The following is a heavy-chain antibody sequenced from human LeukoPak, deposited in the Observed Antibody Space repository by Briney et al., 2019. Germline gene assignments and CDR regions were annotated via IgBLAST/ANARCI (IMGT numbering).Heavy chain of an antibody. V-gene: IGHV3-9*01. D-gene: IGHD3-22*01. CDR2: ISWNSGSI. Sequence: GRSLRLSCAVSGFTFDDYAMHWVRQAPVKGLEWVSGISWNSGSIGYADSVKGRFTISRDNAKNSLYLQMNSLRAEDTALYYCAKGDYDSSGYYGGLAYWGQGTLVTVSS. CDR3: AKGDYDSSGYYGGLAY. CDR1: GFTFDDYA. J-gene: IGHJ4*02.